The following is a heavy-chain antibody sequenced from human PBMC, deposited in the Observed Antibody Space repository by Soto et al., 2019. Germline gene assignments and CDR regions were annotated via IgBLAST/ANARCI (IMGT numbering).Heavy chain of an antibody. CDR3: ARRLPAANGNDAFDI. J-gene: IGHJ3*02. CDR2: ISSSSSYT. CDR1: GFTFSDYY. V-gene: IGHV3-11*06. Sequence: GGSLRLSCAASGFTFSDYYMSWIRQAPGKGLEWVSYISSSSSYTNYADSVKGRFTISRDNAKNSLYLQMNSLRAEDTAVYYCARRLPAANGNDAFDIWGQGTMVTVSS. D-gene: IGHD2-2*01.